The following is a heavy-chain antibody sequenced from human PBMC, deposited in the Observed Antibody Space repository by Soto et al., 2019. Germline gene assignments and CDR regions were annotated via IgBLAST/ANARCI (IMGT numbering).Heavy chain of an antibody. Sequence: TSETLSLTCIVSGDYISNRNYHWGWTRQPPGKGLEWIGSIYYSGNTYYNPSLKSRVTISADTSKNQFSLKVDSVTATDTAIYYCSRLSNGTPADYWGEGTLVTVSS. CDR3: SRLSNGTPADY. D-gene: IGHD2-8*01. J-gene: IGHJ4*02. CDR2: IYYSGNT. V-gene: IGHV4-39*01. CDR1: GDYISNRNYH.